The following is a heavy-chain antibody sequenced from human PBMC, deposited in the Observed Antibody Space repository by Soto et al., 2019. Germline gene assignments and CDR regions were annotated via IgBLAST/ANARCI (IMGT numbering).Heavy chain of an antibody. J-gene: IGHJ6*02. CDR2: IYHSGSS. Sequence: QVQLQESGPGLVKPSGTLSLTCAVSGGSISSSNWWSWVRQPPGKGLEWIGEIYHSGSSNYNPALKGRVTXAXDXTRSQVSLKLSSVTAADTAVYYCARVSGSHYYGMDVWGQGTTVTVSS. V-gene: IGHV4-4*02. D-gene: IGHD1-26*01. CDR3: ARVSGSHYYGMDV. CDR1: GGSISSSNW.